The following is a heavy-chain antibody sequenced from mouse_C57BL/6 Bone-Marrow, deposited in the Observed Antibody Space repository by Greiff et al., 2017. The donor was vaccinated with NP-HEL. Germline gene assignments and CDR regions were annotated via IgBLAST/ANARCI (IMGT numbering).Heavy chain of an antibody. CDR3: ARQYYGSIHWYFDV. CDR1: GFTFSDYY. J-gene: IGHJ1*03. Sequence: EVKLMESGGGLVQPGGSLKLSCAASGFTFSDYYMYWVRQTPEKRLEWVAYISNGGGSPSYPDTVKGRFTISRDNAKNTLYLQMSRLKSEDTAMYYCARQYYGSIHWYFDVWGTGTTVTVSS. CDR2: ISNGGGSP. V-gene: IGHV5-12*01. D-gene: IGHD1-1*01.